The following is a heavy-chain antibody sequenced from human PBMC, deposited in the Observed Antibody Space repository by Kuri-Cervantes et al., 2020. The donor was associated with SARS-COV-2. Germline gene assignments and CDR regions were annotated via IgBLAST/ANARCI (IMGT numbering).Heavy chain of an antibody. V-gene: IGHV1-8*02. CDR1: GGTFSSYA. Sequence: ASVKVSCKASGGTFSSYAISWVRQATGQRLEWMGWMNPNSCNTGYAQKFQGRVTMTRNTSISTAYMELSSLRSEDTAVYYCARAGRIAARSPSGYWGQGTLVTVSS. CDR3: ARAGRIAARSPSGY. J-gene: IGHJ4*02. CDR2: MNPNSCNT. D-gene: IGHD6-6*01.